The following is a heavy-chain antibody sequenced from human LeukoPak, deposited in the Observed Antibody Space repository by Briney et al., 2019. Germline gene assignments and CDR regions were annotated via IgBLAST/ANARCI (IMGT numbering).Heavy chain of an antibody. V-gene: IGHV4-31*11. CDR3: ARNGRNYYDSSGLGYFQH. CDR2: IYYSGST. CDR1: GGSFSGYY. Sequence: SETLSLTCAVYGGSFSGYYWSWIRQHPGKGLEWIGYIYYSGSTYYNPSLKSRVTISVDTSKNQFSLKLSSVTAADTAVYYCARNGRNYYDSSGLGYFQHWGQGTLVAVSS. J-gene: IGHJ1*01. D-gene: IGHD3-22*01.